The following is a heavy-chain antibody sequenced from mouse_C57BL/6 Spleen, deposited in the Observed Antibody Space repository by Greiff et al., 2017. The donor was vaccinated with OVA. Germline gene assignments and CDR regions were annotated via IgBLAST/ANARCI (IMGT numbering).Heavy chain of an antibody. J-gene: IGHJ3*01. CDR2: IDPENGDT. V-gene: IGHV14-4*01. CDR1: GFNITDDY. CDR3: TRGPAWFAY. Sequence: EVQLQQSGAELVRPGASVKLSCTASGFNITDDYMHWVKQRPEQGLEWIGWIDPENGDTEYASKFQGKATITADTSSNTAYLQLSSLTSEDTAVYYCTRGPAWFAYWGQGTLVTVSA.